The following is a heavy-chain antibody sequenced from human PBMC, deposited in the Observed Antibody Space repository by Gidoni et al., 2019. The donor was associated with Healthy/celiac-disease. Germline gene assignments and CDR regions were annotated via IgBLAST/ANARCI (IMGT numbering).Heavy chain of an antibody. D-gene: IGHD4-17*01. CDR2: ISYDGSNK. CDR3: ARTIENGDFNFDY. J-gene: IGHJ4*02. Sequence: VQLVESGGGVVQPGWSLNLSCAASGFTFSSYAMHWVLQAPGKGLEWVAVISYDGSNKYYADSVKGRFTISRDNSKNTLYLQMNSLRAEDTAVYYCARTIENGDFNFDYWGQGTLVTVSS. CDR1: GFTFSSYA. V-gene: IGHV3-30-3*01.